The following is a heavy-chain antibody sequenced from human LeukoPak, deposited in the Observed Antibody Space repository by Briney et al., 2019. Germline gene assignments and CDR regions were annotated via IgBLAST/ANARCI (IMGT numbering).Heavy chain of an antibody. Sequence: WASVKLSCKASGYTFTGHHLHWVRQAPGQGLEWMGSINPDGGGTRYAEKFKGRVTITRDKSNNTPYLELNSLRSEDTAVYYCARHSPTYLGQWGQGALVTASS. D-gene: IGHD2-21*01. V-gene: IGHV1-2*02. J-gene: IGHJ4*02. CDR3: ARHSPTYLGQ. CDR2: INPDGGGT. CDR1: GYTFTGHH.